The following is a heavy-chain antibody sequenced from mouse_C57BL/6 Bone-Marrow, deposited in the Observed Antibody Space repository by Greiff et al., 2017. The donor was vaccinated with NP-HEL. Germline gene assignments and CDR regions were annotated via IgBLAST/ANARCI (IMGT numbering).Heavy chain of an antibody. J-gene: IGHJ1*03. V-gene: IGHV10-1*01. D-gene: IGHD1-1*01. Sequence: EVQLVESGGGLVQPKGSLKLSCAASGFSFNTYAMNWVRQAPGKGLEWVARIRSKSNNYAAYYADSVKDRFTISRDDSESMLYLQMNNLKTEDTAMYYCVRALLRYFDVWGTGTTVTVSS. CDR3: VRALLRYFDV. CDR1: GFSFNTYA. CDR2: IRSKSNNYAA.